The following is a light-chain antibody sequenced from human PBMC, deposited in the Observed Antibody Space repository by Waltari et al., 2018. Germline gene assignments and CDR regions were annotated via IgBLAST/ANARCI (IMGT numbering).Light chain of an antibody. V-gene: IGLV4-69*01. CDR3: QTGGHGTWV. J-gene: IGLJ3*02. CDR2: VNSDGSH. Sequence: QLVLTQSPSAPAPLGASVKPTCTPSSGHSSNIIAWHQQQPENGPRYLMKVNSDGSHSKGDEIPDRFSGSISGAERYLTIASLQAEDEADYYWQTGGHGTWVFGGGTKLTVL. CDR1: SGHSSNI.